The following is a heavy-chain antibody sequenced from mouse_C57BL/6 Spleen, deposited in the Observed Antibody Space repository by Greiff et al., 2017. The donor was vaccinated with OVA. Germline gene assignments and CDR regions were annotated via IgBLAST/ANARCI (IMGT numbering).Heavy chain of an antibody. D-gene: IGHD2-4*01. CDR3: ASSGGLRLYYFDY. Sequence: QVQLQQSGAELVRPGTSVKVSCKASGYAFTNYLIEWVKQRPGQGLEWIGVINPGSGGPNYNEKFKGKATLTADKSSSTAYMQLSSLTSEDSAVYFCASSGGLRLYYFDYWGQGTTLTVSS. V-gene: IGHV1-54*01. J-gene: IGHJ2*01. CDR2: INPGSGGP. CDR1: GYAFTNYL.